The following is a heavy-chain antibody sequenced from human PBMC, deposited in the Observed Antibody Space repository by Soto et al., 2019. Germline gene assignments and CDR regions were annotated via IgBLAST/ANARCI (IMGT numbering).Heavy chain of an antibody. CDR3: ARRATAGTAFYFDS. CDR1: GFTFSSYA. V-gene: IGHV3-23*01. J-gene: IGHJ4*02. D-gene: IGHD5-18*01. Sequence: DVQLLESGGALVQPGGSLRLSCAASGFTFSSYAMAWVRQAPGKGLEWVSKIGGRDGSTDYADAVKGRFTISRDNSKNTLYLQMNSLRVEDTAMYYCARRATAGTAFYFDSWGQGSLVTVSS. CDR2: IGGRDGST.